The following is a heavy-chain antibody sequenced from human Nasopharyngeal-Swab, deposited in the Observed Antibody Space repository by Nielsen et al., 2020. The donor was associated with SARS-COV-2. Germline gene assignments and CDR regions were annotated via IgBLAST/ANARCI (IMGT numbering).Heavy chain of an antibody. D-gene: IGHD1-26*01. CDR2: INHNERT. V-gene: IGHV4-34*01. Sequence: SETLSLTCSVSGGSFNGFYWNWIRQPPGKGLEWTGEINHNERTNYNPSLKSRVTMLVDTSSNQVSLKLSSVTATDTAVYYCARAGRVGDAFTGLDVWGQGTTVTVSS. J-gene: IGHJ6*02. CDR3: ARAGRVGDAFTGLDV. CDR1: GGSFNGFY.